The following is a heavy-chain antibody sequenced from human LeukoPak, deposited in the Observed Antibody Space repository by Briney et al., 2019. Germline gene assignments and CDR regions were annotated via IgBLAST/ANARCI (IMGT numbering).Heavy chain of an antibody. CDR1: GYTFTSYG. V-gene: IGHV1-18*01. CDR3: ARGGSLGYCSSTSCYAPDY. J-gene: IGHJ4*02. Sequence: GASVKVSCKASGYTFTSYGISWVRQAPGQGLEWMGWISAYNGNTNYAQKLQGRVTMTTDTSTSTAYMELRSLRSDDTAVCYCARGGSLGYCSSTSCYAPDYWGQGTLVTVSS. CDR2: ISAYNGNT. D-gene: IGHD2-2*01.